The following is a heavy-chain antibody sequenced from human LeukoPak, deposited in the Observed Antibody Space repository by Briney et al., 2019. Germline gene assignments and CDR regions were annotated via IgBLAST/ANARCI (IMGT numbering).Heavy chain of an antibody. CDR2: ISYTGNT. J-gene: IGHJ5*02. Sequence: SETLSLTCTVSGGSISPYFWSWIRQPPGKGLEWIGYISYTGNTNYNPSLKSRVTTSVNTSKKQFSLQLTSVTAADTAVYYCARDDYRGVTNFDPWGQGTLVTVSS. D-gene: IGHD3-10*01. V-gene: IGHV4-59*01. CDR3: ARDDYRGVTNFDP. CDR1: GGSISPYF.